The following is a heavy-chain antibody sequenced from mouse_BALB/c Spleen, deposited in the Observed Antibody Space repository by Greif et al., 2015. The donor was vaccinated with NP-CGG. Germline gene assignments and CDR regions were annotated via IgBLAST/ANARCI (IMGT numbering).Heavy chain of an antibody. Sequence: VQLQESGAELVKPGTSVKLSCKASGYNFTSYWINWVKLRPGQGLEWIGDIYPGSGSTSYNEKFKSKATLTVDTSSSTAYMQLSSLASEDSALYYCARDGYRYYFDYWGQGTTLTVSS. D-gene: IGHD2-14*01. V-gene: IGHV1-55*01. CDR2: IYPGSGST. CDR3: ARDGYRYYFDY. CDR1: GYNFTSYW. J-gene: IGHJ2*01.